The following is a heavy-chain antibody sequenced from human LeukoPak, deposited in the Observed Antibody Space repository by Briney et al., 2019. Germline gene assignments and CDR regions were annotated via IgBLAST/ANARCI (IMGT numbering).Heavy chain of an antibody. Sequence: PSETLSLTCAVSGGSISSGSYYWSWIRRPPGKGRGGIGRIYTSGSTNYNPSLKSRVTISVDTSKNQFSLKLSSVTAADTAVYYCARDVVAAAGIIDYWGQGTLVTVSS. V-gene: IGHV4-61*02. CDR1: GGSISSGSYY. J-gene: IGHJ4*02. CDR3: ARDVVAAAGIIDY. D-gene: IGHD6-13*01. CDR2: IYTSGST.